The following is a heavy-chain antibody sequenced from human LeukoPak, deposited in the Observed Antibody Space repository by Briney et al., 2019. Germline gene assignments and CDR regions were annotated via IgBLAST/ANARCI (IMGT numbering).Heavy chain of an antibody. CDR2: IYHSGST. CDR1: GGSISSSNW. D-gene: IGHD3-22*01. CDR3: AREPVSSYYDSSGYYYFDY. V-gene: IGHV4-4*02. J-gene: IGHJ4*02. Sequence: SGTLSLTCAVSGGSISSSNWWSWVRQPPGKGLEWIGEIYHSGSTNYNPSLKSRVTISVDKSKNQFSLKLSSVTAADTAVYYCAREPVSSYYDSSGYYYFDYWGQGTLVTASS.